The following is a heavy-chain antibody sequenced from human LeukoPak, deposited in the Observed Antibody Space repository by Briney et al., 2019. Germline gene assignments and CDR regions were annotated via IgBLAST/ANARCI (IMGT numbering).Heavy chain of an antibody. D-gene: IGHD2-2*01. CDR2: ISSSSSYI. V-gene: IGHV3-21*01. Sequence: PGGSLRLSCAASGFTFSSYSMNWVRQAPGKGLEWVSSISSSSSYIYYAGSVKGRFTISRDNAKNSLYLQMNSLRAEDTAVYYCARDPGGFQLPYYFDYWGQGTLVTVSS. CDR1: GFTFSSYS. CDR3: ARDPGGFQLPYYFDY. J-gene: IGHJ4*02.